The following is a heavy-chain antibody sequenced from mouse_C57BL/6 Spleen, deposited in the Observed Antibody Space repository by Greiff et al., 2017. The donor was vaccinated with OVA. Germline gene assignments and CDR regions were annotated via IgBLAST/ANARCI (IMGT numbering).Heavy chain of an antibody. D-gene: IGHD2-5*01. CDR3: ARNHYSNYFDY. CDR2: IWSGGST. CDR1: GFSLTSYG. J-gene: IGHJ2*01. Sequence: QVQLKESGPGLVQPSQSLSITCTASGFSLTSYGVHWVRQSPGKGLEWLGVIWSGGSTDYNAAFISRLSISKDNSKSQVFFKMNSLKAEDTAIYYCARNHYSNYFDYWGQGTTLTVSS. V-gene: IGHV2-2*01.